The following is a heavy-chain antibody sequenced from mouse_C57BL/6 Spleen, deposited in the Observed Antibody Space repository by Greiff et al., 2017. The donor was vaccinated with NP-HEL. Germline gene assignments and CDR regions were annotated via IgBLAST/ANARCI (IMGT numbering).Heavy chain of an antibody. D-gene: IGHD1-1*01. V-gene: IGHV1-15*01. Sequence: VQLQQSGAELVRPGASVTLSCKASGYTFTDYEMHWVKQTPVHGLEWIGAIDPETGGTAYNQKFKGKAILTADKSSSTAYMELRSLTSEDSAVYYCTRGNYGSSSPYFDYWGQGTTLTVSS. CDR1: GYTFTDYE. CDR2: IDPETGGT. J-gene: IGHJ2*01. CDR3: TRGNYGSSSPYFDY.